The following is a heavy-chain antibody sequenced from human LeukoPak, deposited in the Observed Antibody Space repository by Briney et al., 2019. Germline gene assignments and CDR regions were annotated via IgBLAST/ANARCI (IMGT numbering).Heavy chain of an antibody. CDR1: GFTFSSYG. Sequence: GGSLRLSCAASGFTFSSYGMHWVRQAPGKGLEWVAVISYDGSNKYYADSMKGRFTISRDNSKNTLYLQMNSLRAEDTAVYYCAKLAAMVISETFDYWGQGTLVTVSS. D-gene: IGHD5-18*01. V-gene: IGHV3-30*18. CDR2: ISYDGSNK. CDR3: AKLAAMVISETFDY. J-gene: IGHJ4*02.